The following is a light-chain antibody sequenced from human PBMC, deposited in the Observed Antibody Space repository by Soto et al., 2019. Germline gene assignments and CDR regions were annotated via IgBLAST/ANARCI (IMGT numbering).Light chain of an antibody. CDR2: EVS. J-gene: IGLJ2*01. V-gene: IGLV2-14*01. CDR1: SSDVGGYNY. Sequence: QSALTQPASVSGSPGQSITISCTGTSSDVGGYNYVSWYQQHPGKAPKLMISEVSNRPSGVSNRFSGSKSDNTASLTISGLQAEDEADYYCSSYTSSSTPVVFGGGTKLTVL. CDR3: SSYTSSSTPVV.